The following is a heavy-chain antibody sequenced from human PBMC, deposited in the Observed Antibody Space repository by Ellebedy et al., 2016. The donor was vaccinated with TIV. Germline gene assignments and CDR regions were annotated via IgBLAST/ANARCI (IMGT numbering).Heavy chain of an antibody. CDR1: GYTFTSYG. J-gene: IGHJ6*02. CDR2: ISAYNSNT. D-gene: IGHD6-13*01. Sequence: ASVKVSCXASGYTFTSYGISWVRQAPGQGLEWLGWISAYNSNTNYAQKLQGRVTMTTDTSTSTAYMELRSLRSDDTAVYYCARDQYSSSWYVTYYYYYYGMDVWGQGTTVTVSS. CDR3: ARDQYSSSWYVTYYYYYYGMDV. V-gene: IGHV1-18*04.